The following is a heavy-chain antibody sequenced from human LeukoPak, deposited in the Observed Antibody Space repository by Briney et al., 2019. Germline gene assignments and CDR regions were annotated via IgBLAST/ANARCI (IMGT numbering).Heavy chain of an antibody. CDR2: INHSGST. V-gene: IGHV4-34*01. CDR1: GGSFSGYY. CDR3: ARGLGGVVPAASRRFDP. J-gene: IGHJ5*02. D-gene: IGHD2-2*01. Sequence: SETLSLTCAVYGGSFSGYYWSWIRQPPGKGLEWFGKINHSGSTNYNPSLKSRVTISVDTSKNQFSLKLSSVTAADTAVYYCARGLGGVVPAASRRFDPWGQGTLVTVSS.